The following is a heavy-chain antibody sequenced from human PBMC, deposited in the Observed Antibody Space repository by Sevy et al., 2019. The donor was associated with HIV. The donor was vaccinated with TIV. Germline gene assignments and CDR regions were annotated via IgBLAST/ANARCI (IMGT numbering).Heavy chain of an antibody. Sequence: GGSLRLSCVASGFTFSSYEMNWVRQAPGKGLEWVSYISNSGTSMYYSDSVKGRFTISRDNARNSLYMQMNSLRAEVSAVYYCARDLPPSATTVAHFDCWGQGTLVTVSS. D-gene: IGHD4-17*01. V-gene: IGHV3-48*03. CDR3: ARDLPPSATTVAHFDC. CDR2: ISNSGTSM. J-gene: IGHJ4*02. CDR1: GFTFSSYE.